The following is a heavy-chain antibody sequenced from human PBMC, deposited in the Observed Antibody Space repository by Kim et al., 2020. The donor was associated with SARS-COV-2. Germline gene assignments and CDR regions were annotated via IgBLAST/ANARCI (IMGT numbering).Heavy chain of an antibody. CDR1: GYTFTSYA. J-gene: IGHJ4*02. D-gene: IGHD6-13*01. V-gene: IGHV1-3*01. CDR3: ARDGPPPQPHSSSWYYCFDY. Sequence: ASVKVSCKASGYTFTSYAMHWVRQAPGQRLEWMGWINAGNGNTKYSQKFQGRVTITRDTSASTAYMELSSLRSEDTAVYYCARDGPPPQPHSSSWYYCFDYWGQGTLVTVSS. CDR2: INAGNGNT.